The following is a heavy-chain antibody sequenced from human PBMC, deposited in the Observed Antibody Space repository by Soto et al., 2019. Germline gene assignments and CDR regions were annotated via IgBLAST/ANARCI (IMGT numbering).Heavy chain of an antibody. CDR2: ISGYSANT. CDR1: GYTFTSYG. Sequence: QVQLVQSGAEVKKPGASVKVACKASGYTFTSYGISWVRQAPGQGLEWMGWISGYSANTNYAQNLQGRVTVTTDTSTSTAYMELRSLRSDDTAFYYCARASGAAAGPLRRYDYWGKGTLVTVSS. D-gene: IGHD6-13*01. V-gene: IGHV1-18*04. CDR3: ARASGAAAGPLRRYDY. J-gene: IGHJ4*02.